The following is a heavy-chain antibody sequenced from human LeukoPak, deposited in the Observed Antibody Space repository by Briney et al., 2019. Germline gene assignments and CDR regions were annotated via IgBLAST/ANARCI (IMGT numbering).Heavy chain of an antibody. D-gene: IGHD2-21*02. V-gene: IGHV4-34*01. CDR1: GGSFSDYY. Sequence: SENLSLTCAVDGGSFSDYYWSWIRQPPGKGLEWIGEINHRGSTNYNPSLKSRVTISVDTSKNQFSLKLSSVTAADTAVYYCARYCGGDCYSAVSYYYGMDVWGQGTTVTVSS. J-gene: IGHJ6*02. CDR2: INHRGST. CDR3: ARYCGGDCYSAVSYYYGMDV.